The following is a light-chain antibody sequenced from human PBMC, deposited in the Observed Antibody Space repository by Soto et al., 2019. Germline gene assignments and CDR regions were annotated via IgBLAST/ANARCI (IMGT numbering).Light chain of an antibody. CDR2: GAS. V-gene: IGKV3-20*01. CDR3: QQYNNWPRT. CDR1: QSLSSNY. J-gene: IGKJ1*01. Sequence: EIVLTQSPGTLSLSPGERATLSCRASQSLSSNYLAWYQQRPGQSPRLLVYGASSRATGIPDRFSGSGFGTDFALTISRLEPEDSAVYYCQQYNNWPRTFGQGTKVEIK.